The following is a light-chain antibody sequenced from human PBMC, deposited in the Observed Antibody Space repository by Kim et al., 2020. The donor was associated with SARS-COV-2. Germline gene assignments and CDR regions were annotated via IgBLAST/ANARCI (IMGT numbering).Light chain of an antibody. J-gene: IGLJ3*02. Sequence: ALGQTVRITSQGDSLSSYYASWYQQKPGQATVLVIYGKNNRPSGIPDRFSGSSSGNTASLTITGAQAEDEADYYCNSRDSSGNHWVFGGGTKLTVL. CDR2: GKN. V-gene: IGLV3-19*01. CDR1: SLSSYY. CDR3: NSRDSSGNHWV.